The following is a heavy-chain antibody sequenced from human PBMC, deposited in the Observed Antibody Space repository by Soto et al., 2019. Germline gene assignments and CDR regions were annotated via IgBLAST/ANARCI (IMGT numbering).Heavy chain of an antibody. J-gene: IGHJ4*02. CDR1: GYTFNTYY. V-gene: IGHV1-46*02. CDR3: ARGGHIAVVTASFDN. D-gene: IGHD2-21*02. Sequence: QVQLVQSGAEVRKPGASVKVSCRPSGYTFNTYYLHWLRQAPGQALEWMGVIHPSGGGTTYAQKFLGRVTVTRDTSTTSVFMELSSLRSDDTAVYYCARGGHIAVVTASFDNWGQGTQVTVSS. CDR2: IHPSGGGT.